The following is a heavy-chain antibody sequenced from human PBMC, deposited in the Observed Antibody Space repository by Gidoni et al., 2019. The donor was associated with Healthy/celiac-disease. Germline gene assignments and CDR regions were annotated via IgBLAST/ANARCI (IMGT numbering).Heavy chain of an antibody. CDR3: ARGLYCSSTSCYIDYYYYYYMDV. D-gene: IGHD2-2*02. V-gene: IGHV4-34*01. CDR1: GGSFSGYY. Sequence: QVQLQQWGAGLLKPSETLSLTCAVYGGSFSGYYWSWIRQPPGKGVEGLGEINHSGSTNYNPSLKSRVTISVDTSKNQFSLKLSSVTAADTAVYYCARGLYCSSTSCYIDYYYYYYMDVWGKGTTVTVSS. J-gene: IGHJ6*03. CDR2: INHSGST.